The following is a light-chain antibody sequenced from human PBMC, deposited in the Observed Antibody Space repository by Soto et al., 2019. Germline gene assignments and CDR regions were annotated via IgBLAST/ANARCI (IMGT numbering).Light chain of an antibody. CDR1: QSIRRW. CDR2: KAS. J-gene: IGKJ1*01. Sequence: DIQMTQSPSTLSASVGDRVTISCRASQSIRRWLAWYQQKAGRAPKLLIYKASTLESGVPSRFSGSASGTEFTLTITSLQPDDFATYYCQQYNSFPGTFGQGTKVEIK. CDR3: QQYNSFPGT. V-gene: IGKV1-5*03.